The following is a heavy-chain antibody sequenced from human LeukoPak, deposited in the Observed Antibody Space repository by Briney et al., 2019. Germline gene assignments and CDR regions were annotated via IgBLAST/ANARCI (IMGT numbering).Heavy chain of an antibody. CDR2: IYHSGST. CDR3: ARDISGYSYWYFDL. CDR1: GGSISSYY. Sequence: PSETLSLTCTVSGGSISSYYWSWIRQPPGKGLEWIGYIYHSGSTYYNPSLKSRVTISVDRSKNQFSLKLSSVTAADTAVYYCARDISGYSYWYFDLWGRGTLVTVSS. J-gene: IGHJ2*01. V-gene: IGHV4-59*12. D-gene: IGHD3-22*01.